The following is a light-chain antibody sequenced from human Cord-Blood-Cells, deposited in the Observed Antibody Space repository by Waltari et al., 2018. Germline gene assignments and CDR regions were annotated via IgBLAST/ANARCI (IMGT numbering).Light chain of an antibody. CDR1: SSNIGSHY. CDR3: AAWDDSLSGQV. J-gene: IGLJ1*01. Sequence: QSVLTQPPSASGTPGQRVTISRSGSSSNIGSHYVYWYQQLPGTAPKLLIYRNNQRPSGVPDRFSGSKSGTSASLAISGLRSEDEADYYCAAWDDSLSGQVFGTGTKVTVL. V-gene: IGLV1-47*01. CDR2: RNN.